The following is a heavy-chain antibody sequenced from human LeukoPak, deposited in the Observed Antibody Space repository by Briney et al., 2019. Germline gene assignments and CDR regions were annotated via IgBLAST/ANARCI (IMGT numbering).Heavy chain of an antibody. CDR3: ACESGYDHYGMDV. CDR1: GFTFSSYE. Sequence: PGGSLRLSCAASGFTFSSYEMNWVRQAPGKGLEWVSYISSSGSTIYYADSVKGRFTISRDNAKNSQYLQMNSLRAEDTAVYYCACESGYDHYGMDVWGKGTTVTVSS. CDR2: ISSSGSTI. V-gene: IGHV3-48*03. D-gene: IGHD3-3*01. J-gene: IGHJ6*04.